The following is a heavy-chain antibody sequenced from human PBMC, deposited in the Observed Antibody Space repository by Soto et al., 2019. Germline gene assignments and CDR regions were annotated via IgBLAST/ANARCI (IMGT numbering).Heavy chain of an antibody. Sequence: PVGSLRLSCAASGFTFSSYAMSWVRQAPGKGLEWVSAIYSGGSTYYADSVKGRFTISRDNSKNTLYLQMNSLRAEDTAVYYCARGKTFAGLFDYCGQRTLVTVSS. V-gene: IGHV3-53*01. D-gene: IGHD2-21*01. J-gene: IGHJ4*02. CDR1: GFTFSSYA. CDR2: IYSGGST. CDR3: ARGKTFAGLFDY.